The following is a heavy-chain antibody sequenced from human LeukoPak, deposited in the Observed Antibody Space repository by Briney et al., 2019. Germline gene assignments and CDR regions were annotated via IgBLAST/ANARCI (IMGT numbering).Heavy chain of an antibody. CDR1: GGSISSGGYY. J-gene: IGHJ6*03. CDR2: IYHSGST. D-gene: IGHD1-26*01. CDR3: AREVVGAPGYYYMDV. V-gene: IGHV4-30-2*01. Sequence: PSETLSLTCTVSGGSISSGGYYWSWIRQPPGKGLEWIGYIYHSGSTYYNPSLKSRVTISVDRSKNQFSLKLSSVTAADTAVYYCAREVVGAPGYYYMDVWGKGTTVTVSS.